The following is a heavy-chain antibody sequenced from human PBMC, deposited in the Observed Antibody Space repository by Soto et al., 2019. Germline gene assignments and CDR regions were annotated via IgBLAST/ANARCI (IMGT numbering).Heavy chain of an antibody. CDR3: ARGGRRFLVYGMGV. Sequence: ASETLSLTCAVYGGSFSGYYWSWIRQPPGKGLEWIGEINHSGSTNYNPSLKSRVTISVDTSKNQFSLKLSSVTAADTAVYYCARGGRRFLVYGMGVWGQGTTVTVSS. CDR1: GGSFSGYY. V-gene: IGHV4-34*01. D-gene: IGHD3-3*01. J-gene: IGHJ6*02. CDR2: INHSGST.